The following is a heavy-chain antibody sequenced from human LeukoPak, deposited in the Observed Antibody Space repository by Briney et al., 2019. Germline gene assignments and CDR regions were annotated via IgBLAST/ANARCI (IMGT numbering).Heavy chain of an antibody. J-gene: IGHJ4*02. CDR3: ARGPGVKRFDY. CDR2: INHSGST. V-gene: IGHV4-34*01. D-gene: IGHD2-21*01. Sequence: SETLSLTCAVYGGSFSGYYWSWIRQPPGKGLEWIGEINHSGSTNYNPSLKSRVTISVDTSKNQFSLKLSSVTAADTAVYYCARGPGVKRFDYWDQGTLVTVSS. CDR1: GGSFSGYY.